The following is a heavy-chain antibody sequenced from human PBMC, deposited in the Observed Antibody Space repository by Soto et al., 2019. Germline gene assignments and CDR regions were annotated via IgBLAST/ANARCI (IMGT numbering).Heavy chain of an antibody. CDR1: GGTFSSYA. CDR3: ARIAVADHYYYYGMDV. CDR2: IIPIFGTA. Sequence: RASVKVSCKASGGTFSSYAISWVRQAPGQGLEWMGGIIPIFGTANYAQKFQGRVTITADESTSTAYMELSSLRSEDTAVYYCARIAVADHYYYYGMDVWGQGTTVTVSS. J-gene: IGHJ6*02. D-gene: IGHD6-19*01. V-gene: IGHV1-69*13.